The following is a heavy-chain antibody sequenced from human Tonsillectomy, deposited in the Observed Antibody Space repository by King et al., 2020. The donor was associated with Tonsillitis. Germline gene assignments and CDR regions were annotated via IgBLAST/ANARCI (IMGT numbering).Heavy chain of an antibody. Sequence: VQLVESGGAVVQPGRSLRLSCAASGFIFSNYGMHWVRQAPGKGLEWVAVTSDDGNNKYYADSVKGRFTISRDNYKDTLYLQMNSLSAEDTAVYYCAKEFSSAWYYFDYWGQGTLVTVSS. CDR2: TSDDGNNK. CDR1: GFIFSNYG. J-gene: IGHJ4*02. V-gene: IGHV3-30*18. D-gene: IGHD6-19*01. CDR3: AKEFSSAWYYFDY.